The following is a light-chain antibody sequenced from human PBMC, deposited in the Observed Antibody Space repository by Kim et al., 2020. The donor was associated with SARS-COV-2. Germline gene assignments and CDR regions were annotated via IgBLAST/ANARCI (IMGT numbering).Light chain of an antibody. Sequence: ASGGDRVTITCRASQSISSSLNWYQQKAGKAPKFLIYAASSLQSGVPSRCSGSGSGTDFNLTISSLQPEDFATYYCQQSYSTPPTFGQGTKVDIK. CDR2: AAS. CDR3: QQSYSTPPT. J-gene: IGKJ1*01. V-gene: IGKV1-39*01. CDR1: QSISSS.